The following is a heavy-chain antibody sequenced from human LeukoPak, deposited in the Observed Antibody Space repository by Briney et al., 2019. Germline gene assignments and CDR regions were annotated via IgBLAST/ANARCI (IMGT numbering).Heavy chain of an antibody. D-gene: IGHD2-21*02. CDR2: IYYSGST. V-gene: IGHV4-59*01. CDR1: GGSISSYY. Sequence: SETLSLTCTVSGGSISSYYWSWIRQPPGKGLEWIGYIYYSGSTNYNPSLKSRVTISVDTSKNQFSLKLSSVTAADTAVYYCARAPGHIVVVTAHSPIYYYYGMDVWGQGTTVTVSS. CDR3: ARAPGHIVVVTAHSPIYYYYGMDV. J-gene: IGHJ6*02.